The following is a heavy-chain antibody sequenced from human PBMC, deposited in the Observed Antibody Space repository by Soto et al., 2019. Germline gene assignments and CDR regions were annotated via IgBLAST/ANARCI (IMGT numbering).Heavy chain of an antibody. CDR1: GYTITSYA. CDR3: ARAGDDCSTTTCYMIDY. CDR2: INAGNGNT. D-gene: IGHD2-2*02. Sequence: ASVKVSCKASGYTITSYAMHWVRQAPGQRLEWMGWINAGNGNTKYSQKFQARVTITRDTSASTAYMELSSLISEDTAVYYCARAGDDCSTTTCYMIDYWGQGTLVTVSS. J-gene: IGHJ4*02. V-gene: IGHV1-3*01.